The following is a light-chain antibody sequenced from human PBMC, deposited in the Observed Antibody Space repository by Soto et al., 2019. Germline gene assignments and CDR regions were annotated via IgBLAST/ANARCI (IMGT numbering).Light chain of an antibody. CDR3: QQYNKWPFS. V-gene: IGKV3-15*01. Sequence: EIVLTQSPAALSVSPGERATLSCRAGQGATTNFAWYQQKSGQSPRLLIYDVSIRATGVPARFSGTGSETDFTLTISGLQSEDSAVYFCQQYNKWPFSFGQGTRLEIK. CDR2: DVS. CDR1: QGATTN. J-gene: IGKJ5*01.